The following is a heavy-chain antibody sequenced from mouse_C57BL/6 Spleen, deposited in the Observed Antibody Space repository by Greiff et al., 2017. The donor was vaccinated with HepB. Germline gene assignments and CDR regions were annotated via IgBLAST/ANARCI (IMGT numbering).Heavy chain of an antibody. CDR2: ISSGGDYI. CDR1: GFTFSSYA. J-gene: IGHJ1*03. V-gene: IGHV5-9-1*02. CDR3: TREEDYGSSYWYFDV. D-gene: IGHD1-1*01. Sequence: EVMLVESGEGLVKPGGSLKLSCAASGFTFSSYAMSWVRQTPEKRLEWVAYISSGGDYIYYADTVKGRFTISRDNARNTLYLQMSSLKAEDTAMYYCTREEDYGSSYWYFDVWGTVTTVTVSS.